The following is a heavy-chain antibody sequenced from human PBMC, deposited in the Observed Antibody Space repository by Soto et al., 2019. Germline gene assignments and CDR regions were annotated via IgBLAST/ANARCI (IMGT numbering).Heavy chain of an antibody. CDR1: GDSVISGSNY. V-gene: IGHV4-61*01. J-gene: IGHJ4*02. D-gene: IGHD1-1*01. CDR2: VFYSGST. CDR3: ARGGGNWKHYSDY. Sequence: SETLSLTCTVSGDSVISGSNYWSWIRQPPGKGLEWIGYVFYSGSTNYNPSLKSRVTISQDASKNQFSLRLTSATVADTAVYYCARGGGNWKHYSDYWGQGALVTVSS.